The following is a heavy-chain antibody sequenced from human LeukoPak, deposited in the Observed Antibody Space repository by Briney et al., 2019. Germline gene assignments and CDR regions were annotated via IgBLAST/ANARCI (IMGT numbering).Heavy chain of an antibody. CDR1: GLTFSSYA. Sequence: GGSLRLSCAASGLTFSSYAMSWVRQAPGKGLEWVSGIRGSGAITYYADSVKGRFTISRDNSKNTLYLQMNSLRAGDTAVYYCARSDTAMENFDYWGQGTLVTVSS. V-gene: IGHV3-23*01. J-gene: IGHJ4*02. D-gene: IGHD5-18*01. CDR2: IRGSGAIT. CDR3: ARSDTAMENFDY.